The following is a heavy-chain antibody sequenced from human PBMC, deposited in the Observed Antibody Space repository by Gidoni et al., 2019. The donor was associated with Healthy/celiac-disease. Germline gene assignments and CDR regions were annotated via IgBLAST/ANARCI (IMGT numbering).Heavy chain of an antibody. CDR2: INWNGGST. D-gene: IGHD4-17*01. CDR1: GFTFDDYG. CDR3: ARDLEAWTTVTSDNWFDP. J-gene: IGHJ5*02. V-gene: IGHV3-20*01. Sequence: EVQLVESGGGVVRPGGSLRLSCAAAGFTFDDYGMSWVRQAPGKGLEWVSGINWNGGSTGYADSVKGRFTISRDNAKNSLYLQMNSLRAEDTALYHCARDLEAWTTVTSDNWFDPWGQGTLVTVSS.